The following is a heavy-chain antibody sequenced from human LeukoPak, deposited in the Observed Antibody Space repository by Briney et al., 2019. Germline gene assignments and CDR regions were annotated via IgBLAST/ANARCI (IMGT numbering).Heavy chain of an antibody. J-gene: IGHJ4*02. D-gene: IGHD3-22*01. CDR2: ISPNGIT. CDR3: ARVDSTGWFHLDY. CDR1: GGSITTLY. Sequence: SETLSLTCSVSGGSITTLYWSWIRQPAGKGLGWIGRISPNGITDYNPSLKSRVIMSIDTSMNQFSLKLTSVTAADTAVYYCARVDSTGWFHLDYWGQGTLVTVSS. V-gene: IGHV4-4*07.